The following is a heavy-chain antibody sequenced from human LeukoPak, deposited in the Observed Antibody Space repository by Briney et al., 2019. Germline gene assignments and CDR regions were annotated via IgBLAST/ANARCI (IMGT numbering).Heavy chain of an antibody. Sequence: GGSLRLSCAASGFTFSSYSMNWVRQAPGKGLEWVSSISSSSSYIYYADSVKGRFTISRDNAKNSLYLQMNSLRAEDTAVYYCARGLEYDYGVGDYWGQGTLVTVSS. V-gene: IGHV3-21*01. CDR1: GFTFSSYS. D-gene: IGHD4-17*01. CDR2: ISSSSSYI. CDR3: ARGLEYDYGVGDY. J-gene: IGHJ4*02.